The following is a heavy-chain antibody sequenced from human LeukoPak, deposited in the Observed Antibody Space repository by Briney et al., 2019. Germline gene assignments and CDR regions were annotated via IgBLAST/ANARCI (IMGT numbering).Heavy chain of an antibody. D-gene: IGHD3-3*01. CDR2: IIPILGIA. CDR3: VKLQYDFWSAFEI. J-gene: IGHJ3*02. CDR1: GGTFSSYA. V-gene: IGHV1-69*04. Sequence: GASVKVSCKASGGTFSSYAISWVRQAPGQGLEWMGRIIPILGIANYAQKFQGRVTITADKSTSTAYMELSSLRSEDTAVYYCVKLQYDFWSAFEIWGQGTMVTVSS.